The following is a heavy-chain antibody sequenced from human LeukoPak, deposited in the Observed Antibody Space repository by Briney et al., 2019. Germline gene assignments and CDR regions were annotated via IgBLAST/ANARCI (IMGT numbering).Heavy chain of an antibody. CDR1: GGSISSGSYY. Sequence: PSETLSLTCTVSGGSISSGSYYWRWIRQPAGKGLEWIGRIYTSGSTNYNPSLKSRVTISVDTSENQFSLKLSSVTAADTAVYYCARTYDTTRRDYWGQGTLVTVSS. V-gene: IGHV4-61*02. J-gene: IGHJ4*02. D-gene: IGHD3-22*01. CDR3: ARTYDTTRRDY. CDR2: IYTSGST.